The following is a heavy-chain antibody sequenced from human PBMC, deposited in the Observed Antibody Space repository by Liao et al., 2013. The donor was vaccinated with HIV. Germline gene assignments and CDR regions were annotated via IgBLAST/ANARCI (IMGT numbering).Heavy chain of an antibody. D-gene: IGHD3-22*01. Sequence: QLQLQESGSGLVKPSQTLSLTCAVSGDSISSGGNSWTWIRQPPGKGLEWIGYIYHSGNTYYNPSLKSRVTISVDRSKNHFSLRLSSVTAADTAVYYCARAVSSGYYHDGFDIWAKGQWSPS. CDR3: ARAVSSGYYHDGFDI. CDR1: GDSISSGGNS. V-gene: IGHV4-30-2*01. J-gene: IGHJ3*02. CDR2: IYHSGNT.